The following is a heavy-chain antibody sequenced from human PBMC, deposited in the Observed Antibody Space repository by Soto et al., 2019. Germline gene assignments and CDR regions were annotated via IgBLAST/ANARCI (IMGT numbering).Heavy chain of an antibody. Sequence: GGSLRLSCAASGFTFSSYAMSWVRQAPGKGLEWVAVISYDGSNKYYADSVKGRFTISRDNSKNTLYLQMNSLRAEDTAVYYCARDGVATITYLAYYYYGMDVWGQGTTVTVSS. CDR2: ISYDGSNK. CDR3: ARDGVATITYLAYYYYGMDV. CDR1: GFTFSSYA. J-gene: IGHJ6*02. V-gene: IGHV3-30-3*01. D-gene: IGHD5-12*01.